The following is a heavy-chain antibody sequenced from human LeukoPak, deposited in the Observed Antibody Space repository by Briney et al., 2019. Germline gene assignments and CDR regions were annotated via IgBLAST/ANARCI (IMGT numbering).Heavy chain of an antibody. CDR3: ARDFIAAAGPYFDY. V-gene: IGHV3-21*01. CDR2: ITSSNNYI. J-gene: IGHJ4*02. Sequence: GGSLRLSCAGSGFTFSSYSMNWVRQAPGKGLEWVSSITSSNNYIYYADSMKGRFTISRDNAKNSLYLQMNSLRAEDTAVYYCARDFIAAAGPYFDYWGQGTLVTVSS. D-gene: IGHD6-13*01. CDR1: GFTFSSYS.